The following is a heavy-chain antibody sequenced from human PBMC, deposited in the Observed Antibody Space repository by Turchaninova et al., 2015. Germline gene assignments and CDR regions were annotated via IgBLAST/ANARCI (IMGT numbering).Heavy chain of an antibody. CDR2: IDWDDVK. V-gene: IGHV2-70*04. Sequence: QVTLKESGPALVKPTQTLTLTCPLSGFSLSTSGMRVSWIRQPPGQALEWLARIDWDDVKFYITSLKTRLTISKDTSKNQVVLTMTNVDPMDTAMYYCARTITIFGVLTKGTDAFDIWGPGTMVTVSS. CDR3: ARTITIFGVLTKGTDAFDI. D-gene: IGHD3-3*01. J-gene: IGHJ3*02. CDR1: GFSLSTSGMR.